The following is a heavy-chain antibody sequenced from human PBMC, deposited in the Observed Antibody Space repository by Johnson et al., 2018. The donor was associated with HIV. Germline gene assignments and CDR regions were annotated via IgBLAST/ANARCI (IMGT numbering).Heavy chain of an antibody. CDR2: IYSGGST. D-gene: IGHD2-21*02. CDR3: VRDDYAFHI. Sequence: VQLVESGGGVVQPGGSLRLSCAASGFTVSSNYMSWVRQAPGKGLEWVSVIYSGGSTYYADSVKGRFTISRDNAKNNLYLEMKSLRVDDTAVYYCVRDDYAFHIWGQGTMVTVSS. J-gene: IGHJ3*02. V-gene: IGHV3-66*01. CDR1: GFTVSSNY.